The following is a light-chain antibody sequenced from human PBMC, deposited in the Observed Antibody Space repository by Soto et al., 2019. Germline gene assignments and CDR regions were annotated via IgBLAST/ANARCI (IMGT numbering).Light chain of an antibody. CDR1: SSDVGGYNY. Sequence: QSVLTQPASVSGSPGQSITISCTGTSSDVGGYNYVSWYQQHPGKAPTLIIYDVTKRPSGVSNRFSGSKSGNTASLTISGLQAEDEADYSCFSYAGNSGVFGTGTKVTVL. CDR3: FSYAGNSGV. V-gene: IGLV2-23*02. J-gene: IGLJ1*01. CDR2: DVT.